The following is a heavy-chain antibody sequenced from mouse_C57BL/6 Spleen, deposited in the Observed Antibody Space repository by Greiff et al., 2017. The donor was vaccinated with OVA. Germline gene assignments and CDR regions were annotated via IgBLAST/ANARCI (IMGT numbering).Heavy chain of an antibody. D-gene: IGHD2-1*01. J-gene: IGHJ4*01. CDR1: GYAFSSSW. CDR2: IYPGDGDT. CDR3: ARHYGTYYAMDY. V-gene: IGHV1-82*01. Sequence: VKLQESGPELVKPGASVKISCKASGYAFSSSWMNWVKQRPGKGLEWIGRIYPGDGDTNYNGKFKGKATLTADKSSSTAYMQLSSLTSEDSAVYFCARHYGTYYAMDYWGQGTSVTVSS.